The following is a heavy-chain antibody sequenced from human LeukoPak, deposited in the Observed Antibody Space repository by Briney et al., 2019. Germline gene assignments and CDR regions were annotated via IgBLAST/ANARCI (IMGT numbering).Heavy chain of an antibody. CDR1: GGTFSSYA. CDR2: IIPIFGTA. Sequence: SVKVSCKASGGTFSSYAISWVRQAPGQGLEWMGGIIPIFGTANYAQKFQGRVTITTHESTSTAYMELSSLRSEDTAVYYCARTTQAYYYYYYMDVWGKGTTVTVSS. V-gene: IGHV1-69*05. CDR3: ARTTQAYYYYYYMDV. D-gene: IGHD1-1*01. J-gene: IGHJ6*03.